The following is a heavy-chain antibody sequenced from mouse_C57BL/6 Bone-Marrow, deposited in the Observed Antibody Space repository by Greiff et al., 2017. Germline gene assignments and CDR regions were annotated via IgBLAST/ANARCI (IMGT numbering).Heavy chain of an antibody. Sequence: QVQLQQPGAELVMPGASVKLSCKASGYTFTSYWMHWVKQRSGQGLEWIGEFDPSDSYTNYNQKFKGKSTLTVDKSSSTVYMQLSSLTSEDSAVYYGAILAAFAYWGQGTLVTVSA. CDR3: AILAAFAY. J-gene: IGHJ3*01. CDR2: FDPSDSYT. V-gene: IGHV1-69*01. CDR1: GYTFTSYW.